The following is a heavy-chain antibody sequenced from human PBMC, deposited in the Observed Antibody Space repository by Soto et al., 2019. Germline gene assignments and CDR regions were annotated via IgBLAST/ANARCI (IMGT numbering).Heavy chain of an antibody. Sequence: QMQLVQSGPEVKKPGTSVKVSCKASGFTFTSSAVQWVRQARGQRLEWIGWIVVGSGNTNYAQKFQERDTITRDMSTSTAYMELSSLRSEDTAVYYCAADKSTTVVTPGAFGIWGQGTMVTVSS. CDR3: AADKSTTVVTPGAFGI. D-gene: IGHD4-17*01. CDR1: GFTFTSSA. CDR2: IVVGSGNT. J-gene: IGHJ3*02. V-gene: IGHV1-58*01.